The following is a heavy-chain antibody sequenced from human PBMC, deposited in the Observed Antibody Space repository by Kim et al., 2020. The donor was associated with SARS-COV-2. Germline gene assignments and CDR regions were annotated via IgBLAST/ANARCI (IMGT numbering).Heavy chain of an antibody. CDR3: ARDSSSIMFDQ. D-gene: IGHD3-16*01. CDR1: GYAFTHYS. CDR2: ISTNTGNP. J-gene: IGHJ4*02. Sequence: ASVKVSCKASGYAFTHYSINWVRQAPGQGLEWMGWISTNTGNPTYARDFTGRFLFSLDTSVTTASLQISSLKAEDTAVYFCARDSSSIMFDQWGQGTLVT. V-gene: IGHV7-4-1*02.